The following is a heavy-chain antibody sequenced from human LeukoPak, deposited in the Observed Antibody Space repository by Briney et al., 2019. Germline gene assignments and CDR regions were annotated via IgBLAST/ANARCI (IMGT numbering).Heavy chain of an antibody. CDR2: IIETGASP. V-gene: IGHV3-23*01. CDR3: ARRGAGSGGLDY. Sequence: GGSLTLSCAASGFSFSLYAMNWVRQAPGKGLEWVSTIIETGASPYYADSVRGRFTVSRDSSKNTFYLQMNSLRAEDTAIYYCARRGAGSGGLDYWGQGTLVTVSS. J-gene: IGHJ4*02. D-gene: IGHD6-19*01. CDR1: GFSFSLYA.